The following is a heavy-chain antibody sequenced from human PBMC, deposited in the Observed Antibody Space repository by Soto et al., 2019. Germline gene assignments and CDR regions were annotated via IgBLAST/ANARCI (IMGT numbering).Heavy chain of an antibody. D-gene: IGHD2-2*01. CDR2: IYPGDSYT. CDR1: GYSFTSYW. V-gene: IGHV5-51*01. Sequence: GESLKISCKGSGYSFTSYWIGWVRQMPGKGLEWMGIIYPGDSYTRYSPSFQGQVTISADKSISTAYLQWSSLKASDTAMYYCARHRPNCSSTSCYDYWGQGTLVTVSS. CDR3: ARHRPNCSSTSCYDY. J-gene: IGHJ4*02.